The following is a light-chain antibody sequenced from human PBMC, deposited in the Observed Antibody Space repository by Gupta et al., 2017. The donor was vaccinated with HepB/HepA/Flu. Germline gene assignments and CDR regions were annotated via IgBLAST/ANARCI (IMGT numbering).Light chain of an antibody. CDR1: NNNVGNQG. V-gene: IGLV10-54*04. CDR2: RNK. CDR3: SAWDNSLGAWV. J-gene: IGLJ3*02. Sequence: QAGLTQPPSVSTALGQTATLTCPGNNNNVGNQGAAWLQQHQGHPPKLLSYRNKNRPSGISERFSASRSGNTASLTITGLQSEDEADYYCSAWDNSLGAWVFGGGTKLTVL.